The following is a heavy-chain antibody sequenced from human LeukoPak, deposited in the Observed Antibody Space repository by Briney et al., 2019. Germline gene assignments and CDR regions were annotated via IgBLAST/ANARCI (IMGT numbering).Heavy chain of an antibody. CDR3: AKDLWVAYYYDSSGYPPDY. J-gene: IGHJ4*02. CDR1: GFTFSSYG. Sequence: GGSLGLSCAASGFTFSSYGMHWVRQAPGKGLEWVAVISYDGSNKYYADSVKGRFTISRDNSKNTLYLQMNSLRAEDTAVYYCAKDLWVAYYYDSSGYPPDYWGQGTLVTVSS. CDR2: ISYDGSNK. V-gene: IGHV3-30*18. D-gene: IGHD3-22*01.